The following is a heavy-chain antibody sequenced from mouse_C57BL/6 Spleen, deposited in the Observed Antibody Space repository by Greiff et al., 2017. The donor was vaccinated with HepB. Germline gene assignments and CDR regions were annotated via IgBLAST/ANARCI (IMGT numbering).Heavy chain of an antibody. CDR2: INPNNGGT. J-gene: IGHJ4*01. V-gene: IGHV1-26*01. CDR3: ARSDSSGYDDYAMDY. Sequence: EVQLQQSGPELVKPGASVKISCKASGYTFTDYYMNWVKQSHGKSLEWIGDINPNNGGTSYNQKFKGKATLTVDKSSSTAYMELRSLTSEDSAVYYCARSDSSGYDDYAMDYWGQGTSVTVSS. D-gene: IGHD3-2*02. CDR1: GYTFTDYY.